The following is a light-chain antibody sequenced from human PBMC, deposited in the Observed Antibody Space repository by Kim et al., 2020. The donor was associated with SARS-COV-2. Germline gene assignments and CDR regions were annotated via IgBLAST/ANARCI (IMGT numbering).Light chain of an antibody. J-gene: IGLJ1*01. Sequence: GQSITIACTGTSSDVGGYNYVAWYQQHPGKAHKLMIYDVSNRPSGVSNRFSGSKSGNTASLTISGLQAEDEADYYCSSYTSSNTLVFGTGTKVTVL. CDR3: SSYTSSNTLV. CDR2: DVS. V-gene: IGLV2-14*03. CDR1: SSDVGGYNY.